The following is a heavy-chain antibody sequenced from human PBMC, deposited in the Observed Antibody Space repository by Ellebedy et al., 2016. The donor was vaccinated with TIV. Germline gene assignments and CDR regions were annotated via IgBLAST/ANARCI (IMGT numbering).Heavy chain of an antibody. Sequence: MPSETLSLTCGVYGGSFSGYYWNWIRQPPGKGLEWIGEINHIGITKYKPSLKSRVTISVGTSKNHFSLNLTSVTAADTAVYYCARGKNYDVLTGTYTGFDYWGQGTLVTVSS. J-gene: IGHJ4*02. D-gene: IGHD3-9*01. CDR1: GGSFSGYY. V-gene: IGHV4-34*01. CDR2: INHIGIT. CDR3: ARGKNYDVLTGTYTGFDY.